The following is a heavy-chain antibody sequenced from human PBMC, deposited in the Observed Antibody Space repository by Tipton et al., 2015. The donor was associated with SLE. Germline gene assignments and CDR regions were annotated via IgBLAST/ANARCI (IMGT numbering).Heavy chain of an antibody. CDR3: ARAPRLGACDI. V-gene: IGHV4-59*08. CDR2: IYYSGST. D-gene: IGHD6-19*01. J-gene: IGHJ3*02. Sequence: TLSLTCTVSGGSISSYYWSWIRQPPGKGLEWIGYIYYSGSTNYNPSLKSRVTISVDTSKNQFSLKLSSVTAADTAVYYCARAPRLGACDIWGQGTMVTVSS. CDR1: GGSISSYY.